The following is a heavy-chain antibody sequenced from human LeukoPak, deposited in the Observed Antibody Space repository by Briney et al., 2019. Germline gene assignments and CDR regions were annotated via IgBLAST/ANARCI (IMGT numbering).Heavy chain of an antibody. CDR3: AKDRDIVVVPAATDY. CDR2: ISYDGSSK. V-gene: IGHV3-30-3*01. Sequence: GGSLRLSCAASGFTFSSYAMHWVRQAPGKGLEWVALISYDGSSKYYADSVQGRFTFSRDNSKNTLYLQMNSLRAEDTAVYYCAKDRDIVVVPAATDYWGQGTLVTVSS. J-gene: IGHJ4*02. CDR1: GFTFSSYA. D-gene: IGHD2-2*01.